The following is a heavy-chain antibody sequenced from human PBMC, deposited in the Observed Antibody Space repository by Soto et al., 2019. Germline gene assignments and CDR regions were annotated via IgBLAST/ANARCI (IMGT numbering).Heavy chain of an antibody. CDR3: ARTTAVAGTPEFDY. V-gene: IGHV3-30-3*01. J-gene: IGHJ4*02. CDR1: GFTFRSFS. CDR2: ISYDGSNK. D-gene: IGHD6-19*01. Sequence: GGPLRLSCAASGFTFRSFSMHWVRQAPGKGLEWVALISYDGSNKFYAASVQGRFTISRDDSKNTLYLQVNSLRAEDTAVYYCARTTAVAGTPEFDYWGQGTLVTVSS.